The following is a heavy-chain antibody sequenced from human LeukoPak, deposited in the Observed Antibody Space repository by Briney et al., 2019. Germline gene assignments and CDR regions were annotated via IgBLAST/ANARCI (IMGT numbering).Heavy chain of an antibody. CDR3: AKGGGTGYSSSWFSN. CDR1: GFTFSSYW. D-gene: IGHD6-13*01. V-gene: IGHV3-74*01. J-gene: IGHJ4*02. CDR2: INSDGSST. Sequence: GGSLRLSCAASGFTFSSYWMHWVRHAPGKGLVWVSRINSDGSSTSYADSVKGRFTISRDNSKNTLYLQMNSLRAEDTAVYYCAKGGGTGYSSSWFSNWGQGTLVTVSS.